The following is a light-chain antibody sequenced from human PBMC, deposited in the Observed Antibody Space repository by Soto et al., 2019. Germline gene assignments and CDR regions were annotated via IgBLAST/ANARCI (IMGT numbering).Light chain of an antibody. CDR1: SSDVGGYNY. CDR2: EVS. J-gene: IGLJ1*01. Sequence: QSALTQPASVSGSPGQSITISCTGTSSDVGGYNYVSWYQQHPGKAPKLMIYEVSNRPSGVSNRFSGSKSGNTASLTISGLQAEDEADYYCSSYTSSSIGVFGTGTKGTVL. CDR3: SSYTSSSIGV. V-gene: IGLV2-14*01.